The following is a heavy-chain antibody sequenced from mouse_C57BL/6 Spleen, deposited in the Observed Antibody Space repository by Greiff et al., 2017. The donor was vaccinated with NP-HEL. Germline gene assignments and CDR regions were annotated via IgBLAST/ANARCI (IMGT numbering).Heavy chain of an antibody. CDR2: ISNGGGST. CDR3: ASPHVYYGNYLAWFAY. Sequence: EVKLMESGGGLVQPGGSLKLSCAASGFTFSDYYMYWVRQTPEKRLEWVAYISNGGGSTYYPDTVKGRFTISRDNAKNTLYLQMSRLKSEDTAMYYCASPHVYYGNYLAWFAYWGQGTLVTVSA. V-gene: IGHV5-12*01. D-gene: IGHD2-1*01. J-gene: IGHJ3*01. CDR1: GFTFSDYY.